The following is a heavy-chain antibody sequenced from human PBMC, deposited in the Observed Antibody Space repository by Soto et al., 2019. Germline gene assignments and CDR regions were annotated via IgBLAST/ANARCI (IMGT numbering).Heavy chain of an antibody. J-gene: IGHJ5*02. CDR1: GGSISSSNFY. V-gene: IGHV4-39*01. CDR2: IYYSGST. CDR3: AGHGRYSNSGSGWFEP. Sequence: SETLSLTCSVMGGSISSSNFYWGWIRQPPGKGLEWIGSIYYSGSTYYNPSLKTRVTIFVDTSKNQFSLKLSSVTAADTAVFYCAGHGRYSNSGSGWFEPWGQGALVTVSS. D-gene: IGHD4-4*01.